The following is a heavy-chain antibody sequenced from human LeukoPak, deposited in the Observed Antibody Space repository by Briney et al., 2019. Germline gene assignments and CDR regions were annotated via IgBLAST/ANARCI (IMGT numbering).Heavy chain of an antibody. CDR2: ISSNGGST. J-gene: IGHJ3*02. D-gene: IGHD4-11*01. Sequence: GGSLRLSCAASGFTFSSYAMHWVRQAPGKGLEYISAISSNGGSTYYANSVKGRFTISRDNSKNTLYLQMGSLRAEDMAVYYCARPMTTVTTDAFDIWGQGTMVTGSS. CDR1: GFTFSSYA. CDR3: ARPMTTVTTDAFDI. V-gene: IGHV3-64*01.